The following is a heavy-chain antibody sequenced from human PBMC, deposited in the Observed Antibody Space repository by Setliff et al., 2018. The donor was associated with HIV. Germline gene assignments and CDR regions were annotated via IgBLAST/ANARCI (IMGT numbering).Heavy chain of an antibody. CDR2: ISGSGVNS. V-gene: IGHV3-23*01. J-gene: IGHJ4*02. CDR1: YV. D-gene: IGHD3-9*01. CDR3: AKTSNTGYLFCSDY. Sequence: YVINWVRQAPGKGLEWISGISGSGVNSYYADSVKGRFTISRDNSKNTVYLQMNSLRAEDTAVYYCAKTSNTGYLFCSDYWGQGTLVTVSS.